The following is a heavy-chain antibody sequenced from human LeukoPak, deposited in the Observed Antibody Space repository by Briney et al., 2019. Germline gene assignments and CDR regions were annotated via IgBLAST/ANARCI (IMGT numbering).Heavy chain of an antibody. J-gene: IGHJ4*02. CDR1: EFTFSSYA. Sequence: PGGSLRLSCAASEFTFSSYAMSWVRQAPGKGLEWVSAISGSGGSTYYADSVKGRFTISRDNSKNTLYLQMNSLRAEDTAVYYCAKSKCSSTSCYTVHFDYWGQGTLVTVSS. V-gene: IGHV3-23*01. CDR2: ISGSGGST. CDR3: AKSKCSSTSCYTVHFDY. D-gene: IGHD2-2*02.